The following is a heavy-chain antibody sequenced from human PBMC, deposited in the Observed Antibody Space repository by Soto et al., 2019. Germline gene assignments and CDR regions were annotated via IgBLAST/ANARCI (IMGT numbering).Heavy chain of an antibody. V-gene: IGHV3-30*18. CDR2: ISYDGSNK. J-gene: IGHJ4*02. Sequence: QVQLVESGGGVVQPGRSLRLSCTASGFTLSSYGMHWVRQAPGKGLEWVAVISYDGSNKYYADSVKGRFTISRDTSKNTLYLQMNSLRAEDTAVYYCAKERTALGSRWYPSYYFDYWGQGTLVTVSS. CDR3: AKERTALGSRWYPSYYFDY. CDR1: GFTLSSYG. D-gene: IGHD6-13*01.